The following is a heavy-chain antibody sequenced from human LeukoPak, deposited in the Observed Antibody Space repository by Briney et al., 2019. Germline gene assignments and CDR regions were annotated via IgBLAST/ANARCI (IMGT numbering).Heavy chain of an antibody. Sequence: SETLSLTCAVYDGSFSGYYWSWIRQPPGKGLEWIGEINHSGSTNYNPSLKSRVTISVDTSKNQFSLKLSSVTAADTAVYYYARGFSSGSTYYFDYWGQGTLVTVSS. CDR3: ARGFSSGSTYYFDY. J-gene: IGHJ4*02. V-gene: IGHV4-34*01. CDR1: DGSFSGYY. D-gene: IGHD3-10*01. CDR2: INHSGST.